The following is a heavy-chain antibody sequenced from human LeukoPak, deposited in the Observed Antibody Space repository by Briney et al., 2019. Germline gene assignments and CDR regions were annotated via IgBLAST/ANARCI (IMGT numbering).Heavy chain of an antibody. V-gene: IGHV4-59*01. CDR1: GGSISSYY. CDR3: ARDPDSSSWDYFDY. D-gene: IGHD6-13*01. CDR2: IYYSGST. Sequence: PSETLPLTCTVSGGSISSYYWSWIRQPPGKGLEWIGHIYYSGSTNYNPSLKSRVTISVDTSKNQFSLKVSSVTAADTAVYYCARDPDSSSWDYFDYWGQGTLVTVSS. J-gene: IGHJ4*02.